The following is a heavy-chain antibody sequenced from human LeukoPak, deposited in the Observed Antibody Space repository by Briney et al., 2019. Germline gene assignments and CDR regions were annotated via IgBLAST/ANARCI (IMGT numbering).Heavy chain of an antibody. Sequence: GASVKVSCKASGYTFTSYGIIWVRQAPGQGLEWMGWISPYNGNTNYAQKLQGRVTMTTDTSTSTAYMELRSLRSDDTAVYYCASCHCTNGVCYGECEYFQHWGQGTLVTASS. J-gene: IGHJ1*01. D-gene: IGHD2-8*01. CDR2: ISPYNGNT. CDR1: GYTFTSYG. V-gene: IGHV1-18*01. CDR3: ASCHCTNGVCYGECEYFQH.